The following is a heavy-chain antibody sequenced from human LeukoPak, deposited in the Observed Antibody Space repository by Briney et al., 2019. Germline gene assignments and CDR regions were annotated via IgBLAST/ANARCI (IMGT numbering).Heavy chain of an antibody. J-gene: IGHJ4*02. D-gene: IGHD3-10*01. CDR2: INPNSGGT. V-gene: IGHV1-2*02. CDR3: ARDSGGSGSYSTFDY. Sequence: GASVKVSCKASGYTFTGYYMHWVRQAPGQGLEWMGWINPNSGGTNYAQKFQGRVTMTRDTSISTAYMELRSLRSDDTAVYYCARDSGGSGSYSTFDYWGQGTLVTVSS. CDR1: GYTFTGYY.